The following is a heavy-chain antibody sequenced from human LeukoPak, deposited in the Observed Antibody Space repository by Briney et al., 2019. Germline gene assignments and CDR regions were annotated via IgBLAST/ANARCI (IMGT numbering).Heavy chain of an antibody. CDR3: ARGGGVANPFDY. J-gene: IGHJ4*02. V-gene: IGHV4-31*03. D-gene: IGHD5-12*01. CDR2: ITHSGRT. CDR1: GRSISSDGYY. Sequence: SETVSLTCTVSGRSISSDGYYWSWIRQPPEKALEWIGYITHSGRTHYNPSLKSCVTISADTSENQFSLTLSSVTAADTAVFSSARGGGVANPFDYWGQGALVTVSS.